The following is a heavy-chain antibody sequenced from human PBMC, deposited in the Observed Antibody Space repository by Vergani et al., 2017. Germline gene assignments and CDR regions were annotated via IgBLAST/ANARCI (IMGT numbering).Heavy chain of an antibody. Sequence: EVQLVESGGGLVKPGGSLRLSCAASGFTFSNAWMSWVRQAPGKGLEWVGRIKSKTDGGTTDYAAPVKGRFTISRDDSKNTLYLQMNSLKTEDTAVYYCTTYRLAAAGYFDYWGQGTLVTVSS. CDR1: GFTFSNAW. D-gene: IGHD6-13*01. V-gene: IGHV3-15*01. CDR3: TTYRLAAAGYFDY. J-gene: IGHJ4*02. CDR2: IKSKTDGGTT.